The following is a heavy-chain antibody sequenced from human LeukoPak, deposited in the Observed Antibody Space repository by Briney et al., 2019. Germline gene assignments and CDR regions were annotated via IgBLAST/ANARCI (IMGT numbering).Heavy chain of an antibody. CDR3: AKDNGSGWSLLDY. CDR1: GFSFSRHG. J-gene: IGHJ4*02. CDR2: ITYDGSNT. D-gene: IGHD6-19*01. Sequence: GGSLRLSCAASGFSFSRHGMHWVRQAPGKGLEWVGVITYDGSNTYYAGSVKGRFTISRDNSKNTLSLQLNSLRPDDSAIYYCAKDNGSGWSLLDYWGQGTLVTVSS. V-gene: IGHV3-30*18.